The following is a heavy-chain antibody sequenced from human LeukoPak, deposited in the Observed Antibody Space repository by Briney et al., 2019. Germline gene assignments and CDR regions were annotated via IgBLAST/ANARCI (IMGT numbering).Heavy chain of an antibody. Sequence: PGGSLRLSCAASGFTFSSYAMSWVRQAPGKGLEWVSAISGSGGSTYYADSVKGRFTISRDNSKNTLSLQINSLRPEDTAVYYCARGGSSWWHFDYWGQGTLVSVSS. CDR3: ARGGSSWWHFDY. J-gene: IGHJ4*02. V-gene: IGHV3-23*01. D-gene: IGHD6-13*01. CDR2: ISGSGGST. CDR1: GFTFSSYA.